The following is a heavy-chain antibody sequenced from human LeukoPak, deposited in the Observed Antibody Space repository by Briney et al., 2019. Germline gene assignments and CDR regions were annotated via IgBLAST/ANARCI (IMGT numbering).Heavy chain of an antibody. CDR1: GFTFRSNW. J-gene: IGHJ4*02. CDR3: ARGKGGSGYSIDY. D-gene: IGHD3-3*01. CDR2: INTDGRST. V-gene: IGHV3-74*01. Sequence: GGSLRLSCAASGFTFRSNWMHWVRQVPGKGLVWGSRINTDGRSTGYADSVKGRFTISRDNAENTLYLQMNSLRAEDTAIYYCARGKGGSGYSIDYWGQGTLVTVSS.